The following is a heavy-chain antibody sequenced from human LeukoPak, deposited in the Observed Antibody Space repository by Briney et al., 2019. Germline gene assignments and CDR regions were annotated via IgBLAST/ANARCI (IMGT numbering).Heavy chain of an antibody. CDR3: AELGITLIGGV. Sequence: GGSLRLSCAASGFTFSRYWMSWVRQAPGKGLEWVANIKQDGSEKYYVDSVKGRFTISRDNAKNSLYLQMNSLRAEDTAVYYCAELGITLIGGVWGKGTTVTISS. CDR1: GFTFSRYW. D-gene: IGHD3-10*02. J-gene: IGHJ6*04. CDR2: IKQDGSEK. V-gene: IGHV3-7*01.